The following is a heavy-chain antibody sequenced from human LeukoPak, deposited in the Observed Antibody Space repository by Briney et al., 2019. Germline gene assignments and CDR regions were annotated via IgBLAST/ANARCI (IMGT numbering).Heavy chain of an antibody. CDR2: IYTTGAT. Sequence: PSETLSLTCTVSSGSINSYYWGWVRQPPGKGLEWIGRIYTTGATQYNPSLKSRVTMSVDTSTNQFSLNLRSMTAADTAVYYCGRQGYTASHYFLDYWSQGTLVAVS. CDR3: GRQGYTASHYFLDY. D-gene: IGHD2-2*02. CDR1: SGSINSYY. J-gene: IGHJ4*02. V-gene: IGHV4-4*07.